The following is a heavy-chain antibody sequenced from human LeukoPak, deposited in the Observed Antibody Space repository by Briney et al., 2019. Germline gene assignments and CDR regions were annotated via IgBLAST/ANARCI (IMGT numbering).Heavy chain of an antibody. CDR2: IKQDGSEK. J-gene: IGHJ4*02. D-gene: IGHD3-3*01. Sequence: GGSLRLSCTASGFTFGDYAMSWFRQAPGKGLEWVANIKQDGSEKYYVDSVKGRFTISRDNAKNSLYLQMNSLRAEDTAVYYCARDTINDFWSGYYPDYWGQGTLVTVSS. V-gene: IGHV3-7*01. CDR3: ARDTINDFWSGYYPDY. CDR1: GFTFGDYA.